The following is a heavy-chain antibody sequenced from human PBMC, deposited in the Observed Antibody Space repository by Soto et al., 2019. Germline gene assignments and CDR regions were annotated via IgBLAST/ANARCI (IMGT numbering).Heavy chain of an antibody. CDR1: GGTFSSYA. J-gene: IGHJ5*02. CDR2: IIPIFGTA. Sequence: ASVKVSCEASGGTFSSYAISWVRQAPGQGLEWMGGIIPIFGTANYAQKFQGRVTITADESTSTAYMELSSLRSEDTAVYYCARYDYDSSGIGAWIEPPGQGTLVTVSS. V-gene: IGHV1-69*13. D-gene: IGHD3-22*01. CDR3: ARYDYDSSGIGAWIEP.